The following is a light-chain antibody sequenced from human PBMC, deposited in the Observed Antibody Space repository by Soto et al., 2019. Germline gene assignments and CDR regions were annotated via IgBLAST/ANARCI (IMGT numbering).Light chain of an antibody. CDR1: PSVGSD. Sequence: TVMTQSPATLSVSPGERVTLACMASPSVGSDVACYQQRHGQALRPLVYGASTRASGIPARFNGSGSGIDFTLTLSGLQSEDFAVYYCQQYSKWPRTFGLGPTVEI. CDR3: QQYSKWPRT. CDR2: GAS. V-gene: IGKV3D-15*01. J-gene: IGKJ1*01.